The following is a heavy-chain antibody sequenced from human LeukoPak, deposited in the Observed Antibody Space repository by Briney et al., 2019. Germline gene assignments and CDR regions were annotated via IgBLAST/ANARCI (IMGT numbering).Heavy chain of an antibody. CDR2: IKQDGSEK. V-gene: IGHV3-7*01. CDR1: GFTFSSYW. J-gene: IGHJ4*02. D-gene: IGHD6-19*01. CDR3: ARERQQWLVKSYYFDY. Sequence: GGSLRLSCAASGFTFSSYWMSWVRQAPGKGLEWVANIKQDGSEKYYVDSVKGRFTISRDNAKNSLYLQMNSLRAEDTAVYYCARERQQWLVKSYYFDYWGQGTLVTVSS.